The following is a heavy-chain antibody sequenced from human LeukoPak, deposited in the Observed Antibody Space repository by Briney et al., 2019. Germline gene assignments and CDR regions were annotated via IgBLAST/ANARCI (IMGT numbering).Heavy chain of an antibody. J-gene: IGHJ4*02. CDR3: VKDLGRYRNNCFDY. Sequence: GRSLRLSCAASGFTFTIYAMSWVRQAPEKGLEWVSTIGGSGGGTYYADSVKGRFTISRDDSKNTLYLQMNSLRAEDTAVYYCVKDLGRYRNNCFDYWGQGTLVTVSS. D-gene: IGHD1-26*01. CDR2: IGGSGGGT. CDR1: GFTFTIYA. V-gene: IGHV3-23*01.